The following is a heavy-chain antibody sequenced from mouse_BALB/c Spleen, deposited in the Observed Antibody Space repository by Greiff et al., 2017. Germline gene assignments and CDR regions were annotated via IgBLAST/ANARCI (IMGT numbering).Heavy chain of an antibody. CDR3: ARHADITTATLDY. J-gene: IGHJ2*01. D-gene: IGHD1-2*01. V-gene: IGHV5-12-2*01. CDR2: ISNGGGST. CDR1: GFTFSSYT. Sequence: EVQRVESGGGLVQPGGSLKLSCAASGFTFSSYTMSWVRQTPEKRLEWVAYISNGGGSTYYPDTVKGRFTISRDNAKNTLYLQMSSLKSEDTAMYYCARHADITTATLDYWGQGTTLTVSS.